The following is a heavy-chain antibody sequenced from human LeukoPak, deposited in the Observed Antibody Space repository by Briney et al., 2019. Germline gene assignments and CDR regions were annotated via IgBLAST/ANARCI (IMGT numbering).Heavy chain of an antibody. CDR1: GFTFDDYA. J-gene: IGHJ4*02. CDR2: ITWNSGRI. Sequence: GGSLRLSCAASGFTFDDYAMHWVRQAPGKGLEWVSGITWNSGRIGYADSVKGRFTISRDNAKNSLYLQMNSLRAEDTAVYYCARDWGVETFDYWGQGTLVTVSS. CDR3: ARDWGVETFDY. D-gene: IGHD5-24*01. V-gene: IGHV3-9*01.